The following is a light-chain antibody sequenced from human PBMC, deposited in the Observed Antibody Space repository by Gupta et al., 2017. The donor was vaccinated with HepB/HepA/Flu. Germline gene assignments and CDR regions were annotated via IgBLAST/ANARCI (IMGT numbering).Light chain of an antibody. Sequence: QSVLTQPPSASGTPGQRVTIFCSGSTSNVENKYVYWYQHLPGAAPKLLIYRNNERPSGVPDRFSGSKSGTSASLAISGLRSEDEADYYCAAWDTSLSGHVVFGGGTKLTVL. V-gene: IGLV1-47*01. CDR1: TSNVENKY. CDR2: RNN. CDR3: AAWDTSLSGHVV. J-gene: IGLJ2*01.